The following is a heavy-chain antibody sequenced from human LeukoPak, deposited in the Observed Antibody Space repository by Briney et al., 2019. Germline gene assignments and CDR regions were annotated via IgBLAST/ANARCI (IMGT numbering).Heavy chain of an antibody. V-gene: IGHV3-21*01. CDR3: ARDVNWNYCDY. CDR1: GFTFSSYS. J-gene: IGHJ4*01. D-gene: IGHD1-20*01. CDR2: ISTSSSYI. Sequence: PGGSLRLSCAASGFTFSSYSTNWVRQAPGKGLEWVSFISTSSSYIYYADSVKGRFTISRDNAKNSLYLQMNSLRAEDTAVYYCARDVNWNYCDYWGHGTLVTVSS.